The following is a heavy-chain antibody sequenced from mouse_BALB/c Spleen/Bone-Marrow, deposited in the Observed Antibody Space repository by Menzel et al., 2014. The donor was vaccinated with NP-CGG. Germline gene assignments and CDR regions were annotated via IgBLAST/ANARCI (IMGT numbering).Heavy chain of an antibody. CDR3: SRRGSTMITTGYAMDY. CDR1: GFTFSNYG. CDR2: ISSGGSYT. D-gene: IGHD2-4*01. J-gene: IGHJ4*01. V-gene: IGHV5-6*02. Sequence: EVKLVESGGDLVKPGGSLKLSCAASGFTFSNYGMSWVRRTQDKRLEWVATISSGGSYTYYPDSVKGRLTISRDNAKNTLYLQMSSLKSEDTAMYYCSRRGSTMITTGYAMDYWGQGTSVTVSS.